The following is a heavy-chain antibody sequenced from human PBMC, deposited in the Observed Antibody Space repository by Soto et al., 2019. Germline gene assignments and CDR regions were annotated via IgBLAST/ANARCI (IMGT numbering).Heavy chain of an antibody. J-gene: IGHJ4*02. CDR1: GFTFSSYA. Sequence: GESLKISCAASGFTFSSYAMSWVRQAPGKGLEWVSAISGSGGSTYYTDSVKGRFTISRDNSKNTLYLQMNSLRAEDTAVYYCAKLVGVRYFDWLLDCWGQGTLVTVSS. CDR3: AKLVGVRYFDWLLDC. D-gene: IGHD3-9*01. CDR2: ISGSGGST. V-gene: IGHV3-23*01.